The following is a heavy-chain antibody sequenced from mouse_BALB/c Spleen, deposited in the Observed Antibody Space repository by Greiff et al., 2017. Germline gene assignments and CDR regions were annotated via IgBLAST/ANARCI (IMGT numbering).Heavy chain of an antibody. Sequence: EVKLEESGPGLVKPSQSLSLTCTVTGYSITSDYAWNWIRQFPGNKLEWMGYISYSGSTSYNPSLKSRISITRDTSKNQFFLQLNSVTTEDTATYYCARSRGLYYFPMDYWGQGTSVTVSS. CDR1: GYSITSDYA. CDR2: ISYSGST. J-gene: IGHJ4*01. CDR3: ARSRGLYYFPMDY. D-gene: IGHD1-1*01. V-gene: IGHV3-2*02.